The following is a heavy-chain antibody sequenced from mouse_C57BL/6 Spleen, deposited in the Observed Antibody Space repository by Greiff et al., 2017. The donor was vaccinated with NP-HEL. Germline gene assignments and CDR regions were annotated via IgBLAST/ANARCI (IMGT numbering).Heavy chain of an antibody. Sequence: QVQLKQPGAELVRPGPSVKLSCKASGYTFTSYWMHWVKQRPGQGLEWIGVIDPSDSYTNYNQKFKGKATLTVDTSSSTAYMQLSSLTSEDSAVYYCARARVKLGRYAMDYWGQGTSVTVSS. D-gene: IGHD4-1*01. J-gene: IGHJ4*01. CDR1: GYTFTSYW. CDR3: ARARVKLGRYAMDY. CDR2: IDPSDSYT. V-gene: IGHV1-59*01.